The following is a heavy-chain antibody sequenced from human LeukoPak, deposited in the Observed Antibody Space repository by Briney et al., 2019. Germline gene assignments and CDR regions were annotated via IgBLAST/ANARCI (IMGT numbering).Heavy chain of an antibody. CDR3: ARDRNSDHTYFGMDV. Sequence: GGSLRLSCAVSGFTVSSNYMSWVRQAPGKGLEWVSVIYSGGSTYYADSVKGRFTISRDNSKNTLYLQMNSLRAEDTAVYYCARDRNSDHTYFGMDVWGQGTTVTVSS. J-gene: IGHJ6*02. D-gene: IGHD3-9*01. V-gene: IGHV3-53*01. CDR1: GFTVSSNY. CDR2: IYSGGST.